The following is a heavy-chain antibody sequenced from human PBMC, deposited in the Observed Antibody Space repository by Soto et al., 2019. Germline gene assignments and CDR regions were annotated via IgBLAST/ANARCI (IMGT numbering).Heavy chain of an antibody. Sequence: QVQLVESGGGVVQPGRSLRLSCAASGFTFSSYGMHWVRQAPGKGLEWVAVIWYDGSNKYYADSVKGRFTISRDNSKNTLYLQMNSRRAEDTAVYYCARVGIAVAGTLSWFDPWGQGTLVTVSS. D-gene: IGHD6-19*01. V-gene: IGHV3-33*01. J-gene: IGHJ5*02. CDR3: ARVGIAVAGTLSWFDP. CDR2: IWYDGSNK. CDR1: GFTFSSYG.